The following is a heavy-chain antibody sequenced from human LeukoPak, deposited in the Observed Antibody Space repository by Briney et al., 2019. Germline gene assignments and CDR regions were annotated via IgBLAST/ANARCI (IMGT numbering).Heavy chain of an antibody. CDR2: IKQDGSEK. CDR3: ARISGGLYGSGSNYYGMDV. V-gene: IGHV3-7*03. J-gene: IGHJ6*04. Sequence: PGGSLRLSCAASGFTFSSYWMSWVRQAPGKGLEWVANIKQDGSEKYYVDSVKGRFTISRDNAKNSLYLQMNSLRAEDTAVYYCARISGGLYGSGSNYYGMDVWGKGTTVTVSS. D-gene: IGHD3-10*01. CDR1: GFTFSSYW.